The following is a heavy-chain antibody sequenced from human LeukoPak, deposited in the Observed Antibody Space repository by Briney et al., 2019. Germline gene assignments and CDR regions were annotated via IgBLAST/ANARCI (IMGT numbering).Heavy chain of an antibody. D-gene: IGHD3-3*01. CDR2: IKQDGSEK. V-gene: IGHV3-7*01. Sequence: GGSLRLSCAASGFTFNSYWVSWVRQAPGQGLEWVANIKQDGSEKYYVDSVKGRFTISRENAKNSLYLQMNSLRAEDTAVYYCARDDPTLFWSGSPFYWGQGTLVTVSS. J-gene: IGHJ4*02. CDR1: GFTFNSYW. CDR3: ARDDPTLFWSGSPFY.